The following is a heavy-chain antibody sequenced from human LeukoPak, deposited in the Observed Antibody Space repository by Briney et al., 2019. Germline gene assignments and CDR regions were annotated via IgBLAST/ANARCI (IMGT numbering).Heavy chain of an antibody. D-gene: IGHD3-9*01. CDR3: ARAGYDILTGYYYFDY. V-gene: IGHV4-61*02. CDR2: IYTSGST. J-gene: IGHJ4*02. Sequence: PSETLSLTCTVSGGSISSGSYYWSRIRQPAGKGLEWIGRIYTSGSTNYNPSLKSRVTISVDTSKNQFSLKLSSVTAADTAVYYCARAGYDILTGYYYFDYWGQGTLVTVSS. CDR1: GGSISSGSYY.